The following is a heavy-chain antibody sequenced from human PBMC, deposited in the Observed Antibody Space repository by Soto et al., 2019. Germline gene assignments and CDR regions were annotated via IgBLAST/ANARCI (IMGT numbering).Heavy chain of an antibody. CDR1: GGSISSSSYF. CDR3: ARRAYSSGWRYFDY. V-gene: IGHV4-39*01. D-gene: IGHD6-19*01. CDR2: IYYSGNT. Sequence: SETLSLTCTVSGGSISSSSYFWGWIRQPPGKGLEWIGSIYYSGNTYYNPSLKSRVTISVDTSKNQFSLKLSSVTAADTAVYYCARRAYSSGWRYFDYWGQGALVTAPQ. J-gene: IGHJ4*02.